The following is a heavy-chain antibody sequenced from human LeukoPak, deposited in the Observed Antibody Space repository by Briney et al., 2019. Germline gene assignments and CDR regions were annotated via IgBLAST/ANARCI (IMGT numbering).Heavy chain of an antibody. V-gene: IGHV3-30*03. CDR3: ARALYQNIAAALDY. D-gene: IGHD6-13*01. J-gene: IGHJ4*02. CDR1: GFTFSIYS. CDR2: ISYDGSNK. Sequence: GGSLRFSCTVSGFTFSIYSMNWVRQAPGKGLEWVAVISYDGSNKNYADSVKGRFTISRDNSKNTLYLQMNSLRAEDTAVYYCARALYQNIAAALDYWGQGTLVTVSS.